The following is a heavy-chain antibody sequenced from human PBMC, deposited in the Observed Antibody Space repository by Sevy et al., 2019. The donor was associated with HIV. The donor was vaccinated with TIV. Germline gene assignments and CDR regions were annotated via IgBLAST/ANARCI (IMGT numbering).Heavy chain of an antibody. J-gene: IGHJ4*02. CDR3: ASGGGPHRLSITGISNFDY. CDR2: ISSSSSTI. D-gene: IGHD1-20*01. CDR1: GFTFSSYS. V-gene: IGHV3-48*02. Sequence: GGSLRLSCAASGFTFSSYSMNWVRQAPGKGLEWVSYISSSSSTIYYANSVKGQFTISRDNAKNSLYLQMNSLRDEDTAVYYCASGGGPHRLSITGISNFDYWGQGTLVTVSS.